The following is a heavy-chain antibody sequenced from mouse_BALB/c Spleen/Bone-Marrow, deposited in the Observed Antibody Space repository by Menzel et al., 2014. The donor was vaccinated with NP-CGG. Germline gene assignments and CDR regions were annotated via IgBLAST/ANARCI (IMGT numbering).Heavy chain of an antibody. V-gene: IGHV5-4*02. CDR1: GFTFSDYY. J-gene: IGHJ2*01. D-gene: IGHD2-3*01. CDR3: ARVTYDYFYY. Sequence: EVQGVESGGGLVKPGGSLKLSCAASGFTFSDYYMYWVRQTPEKRLEWVATISDGGSYTYYPDSVKGRFTISRDNAKNNLYLQMSSLKSEDTAMYYCARVTYDYFYYWGQGTTLTVSS. CDR2: ISDGGSYT.